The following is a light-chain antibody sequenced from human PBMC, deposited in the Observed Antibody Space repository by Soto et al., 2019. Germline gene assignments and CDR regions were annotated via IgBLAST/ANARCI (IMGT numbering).Light chain of an antibody. CDR3: CSYGGSYTPYV. Sequence: QSALTQPRSVSGSPGQSVTISCTGTSSDVGLYNYVSWYQQHPGKYPKLIIYDVSKRPSGVPDRFSGSKSGNTASLTISGLQAEDEGEYFCCSYGGSYTPYVFGTGTKLTVL. CDR1: SSDVGLYNY. J-gene: IGLJ1*01. V-gene: IGLV2-11*01. CDR2: DVS.